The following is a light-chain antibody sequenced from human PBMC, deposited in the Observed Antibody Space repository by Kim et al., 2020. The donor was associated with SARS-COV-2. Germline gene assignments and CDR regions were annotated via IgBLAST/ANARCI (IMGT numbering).Light chain of an antibody. Sequence: GQSSTISCTGTSSDVVGYNSVSWYQQHPGKAPKLMIYDSSGRASGVSNRFSGSQSGNTASLTISGLRAEDEADYYCSSHTTSSTYVFGSGTKVTVL. V-gene: IGLV2-14*03. J-gene: IGLJ1*01. CDR1: SSDVVGYNS. CDR2: DSS. CDR3: SSHTTSSTYV.